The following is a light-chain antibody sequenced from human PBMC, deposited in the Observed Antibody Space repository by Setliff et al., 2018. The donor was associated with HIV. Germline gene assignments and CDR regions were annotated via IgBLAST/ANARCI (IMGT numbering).Light chain of an antibody. CDR2: EVT. V-gene: IGLV2-23*02. J-gene: IGLJ1*01. CDR1: SSDVGSYKL. Sequence: QSVLTQPASVSGPPGQSITISCTGTSSDVGSYKLVSWYQQHPGKAPKVMIYEVTKRPSGVSNRFSGSKSVNTASLTISGLQAEDEADYYCCSYAGSGTLYVFGTGTKVTVL. CDR3: CSYAGSGTLYV.